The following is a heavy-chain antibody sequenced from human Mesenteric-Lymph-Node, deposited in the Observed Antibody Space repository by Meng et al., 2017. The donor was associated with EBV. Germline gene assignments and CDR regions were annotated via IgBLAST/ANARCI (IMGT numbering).Heavy chain of an antibody. CDR1: GDSVSSHEFS. CDR2: IYHAGAT. Sequence: QWQLQASGSGLVKPSQTLSLTCVASGDSVSSHEFSWSWIRQPPGKGLEWIGFIYHAGATNYNPSLKSRVTLSIDKSQNQFSLRLSSVSAADTAVYYCARGGDYHDYWGQGILVTVSS. J-gene: IGHJ4*02. V-gene: IGHV4-30-2*01. CDR3: ARGGDYHDY.